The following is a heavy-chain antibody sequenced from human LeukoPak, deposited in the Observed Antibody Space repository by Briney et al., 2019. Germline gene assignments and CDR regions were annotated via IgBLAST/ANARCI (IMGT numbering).Heavy chain of an antibody. CDR3: ARHDYGSGSCFDY. J-gene: IGHJ4*02. CDR1: GGSISSYY. D-gene: IGHD3-10*01. Sequence: SETLSLTCTGSGGSISSYYWSWIRQPPGKGLEGIGYIYYSGSTNYNLSIKSRVTISVDTSKNQFSLKLSSVTAADTAVYYCARHDYGSGSCFDYWGQGTLVTVAS. CDR2: IYYSGST. V-gene: IGHV4-59*08.